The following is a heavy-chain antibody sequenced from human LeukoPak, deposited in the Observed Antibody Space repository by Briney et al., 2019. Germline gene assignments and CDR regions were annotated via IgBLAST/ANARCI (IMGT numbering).Heavy chain of an antibody. CDR2: IDPNTGGT. CDR1: GYSFTDLY. CDR3: ARDFYGTYDY. Sequence: ASVKVSCKASGYSFTDLYIHRVRQAPGQGLECVGWIDPNTGGTSYTRKFQGRVTMTRDTSISTVYMELTSLTSDDTAVFYCARDFYGTYDYLGQGTLVTVSS. D-gene: IGHD2/OR15-2a*01. J-gene: IGHJ4*02. V-gene: IGHV1-2*02.